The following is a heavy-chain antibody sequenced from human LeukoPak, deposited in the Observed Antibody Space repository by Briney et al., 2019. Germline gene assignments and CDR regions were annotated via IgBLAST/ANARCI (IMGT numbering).Heavy chain of an antibody. CDR3: VRDFAP. V-gene: IGHV4-61*02. CDR2: IYTTGTT. Sequence: SQTLSLTCTASDGSISSPSYYLTWIRQPAGKGLEWIGLIYTTGTTNYNPSLRSRVTISLDTSRNQLSLKLTSVTAADTAVYYCVRDFAPWGQGTLVTVSS. J-gene: IGHJ5*02. CDR1: DGSISSPSYY.